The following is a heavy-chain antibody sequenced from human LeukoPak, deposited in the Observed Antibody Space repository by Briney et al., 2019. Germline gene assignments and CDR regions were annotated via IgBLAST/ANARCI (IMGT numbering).Heavy chain of an antibody. CDR3: ARDRGICYDSSTYFDY. V-gene: IGHV1-69*04. CDR1: GGTFSSYA. D-gene: IGHD3-22*01. J-gene: IGHJ4*02. Sequence: SVKLTCKASGGTFSSYAISWVRQAPGQGLEWMGRIIPILGIANYAQKFQSRVTITADKSTSTAYMELSSLRSEDTAVYYCARDRGICYDSSTYFDYWGQGTLVTVSS. CDR2: IIPILGIA.